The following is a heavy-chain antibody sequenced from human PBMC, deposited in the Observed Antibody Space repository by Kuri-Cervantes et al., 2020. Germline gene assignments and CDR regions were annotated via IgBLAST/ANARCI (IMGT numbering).Heavy chain of an antibody. V-gene: IGHV5-51*01. Sequence: GESLKISCKDSRYSFTSYWIGWVRQMPGKGLQWMGIIYPGYSDTKYNPSFQGQVTISADKSISSAYLQWSSLKASDTAMYYCARQGGGSYSLDYWGQGTLVTVSS. CDR1: RYSFTSYW. CDR2: IYPGYSDT. D-gene: IGHD1-26*01. J-gene: IGHJ4*02. CDR3: ARQGGGSYSLDY.